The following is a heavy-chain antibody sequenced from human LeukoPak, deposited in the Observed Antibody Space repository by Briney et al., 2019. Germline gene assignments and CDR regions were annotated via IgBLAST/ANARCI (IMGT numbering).Heavy chain of an antibody. CDR3: AREDGYNEFDY. J-gene: IGHJ4*02. Sequence: SETLSLTCTVSGGSISSSSYYWGWIRQPPGKGLEWIGSIYYSGSTYYNPSLKSRVTISVDTSKNQFSLKLSSVTAADTAVYYCAREDGYNEFDYWGQGTLVTVSS. CDR2: IYYSGST. D-gene: IGHD5-24*01. CDR1: GGSISSSSYY. V-gene: IGHV4-39*07.